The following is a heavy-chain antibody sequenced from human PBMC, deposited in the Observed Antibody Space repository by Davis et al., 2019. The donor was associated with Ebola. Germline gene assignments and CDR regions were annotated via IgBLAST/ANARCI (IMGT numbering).Heavy chain of an antibody. CDR3: ARATTRYSSSSLGY. V-gene: IGHV1-18*01. J-gene: IGHJ4*02. D-gene: IGHD6-6*01. CDR2: ISAYNGNT. CDR1: GYTFTSYG. Sequence: ASVKVSCKASGYTFTSYGISWVRQAPGQGLEWMGWISAYNGNTNYAQKLQGRVTMTTDTSTSTAYMELRSLRSDDTAVYYCARATTRYSSSSLGYWGQGTLVTVSS.